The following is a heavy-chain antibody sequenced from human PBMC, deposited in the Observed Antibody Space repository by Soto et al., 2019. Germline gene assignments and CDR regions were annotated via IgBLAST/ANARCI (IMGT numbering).Heavy chain of an antibody. CDR1: GFIFNAYA. CDR3: VHQSPPYSSGWYVFDY. J-gene: IGHJ4*02. CDR2: IGGSGGNT. V-gene: IGHV3-23*01. D-gene: IGHD6-19*01. Sequence: GGSLRLSCAASGFIFNAYAMTWVRQAPGKGLEWVSAIGGSGGNTYYAASVKGRFTISGDNSKDTVDLQMNCLRAEDSVLFFCVHQSPPYSSGWYVFDYWGQGTLVTVSS.